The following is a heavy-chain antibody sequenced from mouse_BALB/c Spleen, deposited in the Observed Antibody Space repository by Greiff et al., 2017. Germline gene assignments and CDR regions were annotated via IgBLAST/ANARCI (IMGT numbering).Heavy chain of an antibody. J-gene: IGHJ4*01. CDR1: GFTFSSYA. CDR3: ALNLLLRYYAMDY. V-gene: IGHV5-6-5*01. CDR2: ISSGGST. Sequence: EVQVVESGGGLVKPGGSLKLSCAASGFTFSSYAMSWVRQTPEKRLEWVASISSGGSTYYPDSVKGRFTISRDNARNILYLQMSSLRSEDTAMYYCALNLLLRYYAMDYWGQGTSVTVSS. D-gene: IGHD1-1*01.